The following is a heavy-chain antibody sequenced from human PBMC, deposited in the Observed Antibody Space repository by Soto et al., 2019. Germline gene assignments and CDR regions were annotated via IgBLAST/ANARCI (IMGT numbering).Heavy chain of an antibody. D-gene: IGHD5-18*01. CDR1: GYTFTSYG. V-gene: IGHV1-18*04. CDR3: ARASGYRYGYYYYCMDV. CDR2: ISAYNGNT. J-gene: IGHJ6*02. Sequence: GASVKVSCKASGYTFTSYGISWVRQAPGQGLEWMGWISAYNGNTNYAQKLQGRVTMTTDTSTSTAYMELRSLRSDDTAVYYCARASGYRYGYYYYCMDVWGQGTTVTVSS.